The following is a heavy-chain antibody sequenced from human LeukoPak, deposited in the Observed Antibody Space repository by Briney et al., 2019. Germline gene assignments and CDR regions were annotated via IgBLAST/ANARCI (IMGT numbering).Heavy chain of an antibody. Sequence: SETLSLTCSVSGASISGGTYYWAWIRQPPGKGLEWIGSIYYTGSTYDNPSLKRRVTISVDTFKKKFSLKLSSVTAADTAVYYCARRGGSGRAFDYWGQGTLVTVSS. CDR2: IYYTGST. J-gene: IGHJ4*02. D-gene: IGHD1-26*01. CDR3: ARRGGSGRAFDY. V-gene: IGHV4-39*01. CDR1: GASISGGTYY.